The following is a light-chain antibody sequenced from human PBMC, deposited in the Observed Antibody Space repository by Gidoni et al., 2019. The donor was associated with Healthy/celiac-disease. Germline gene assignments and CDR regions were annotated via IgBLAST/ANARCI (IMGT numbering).Light chain of an antibody. Sequence: QSALTQPASVSGSPGQSITISCTGTSSDVGCYNYVSWYQQHPGKAPKLLIYEVSNRPSGVSNRFSGSKSGNTASLTISGLQAEDEADYYCSSYTSSSPWVFGGGTKLXV. CDR3: SSYTSSSPWV. V-gene: IGLV2-14*01. CDR2: EVS. J-gene: IGLJ3*02. CDR1: SSDVGCYNY.